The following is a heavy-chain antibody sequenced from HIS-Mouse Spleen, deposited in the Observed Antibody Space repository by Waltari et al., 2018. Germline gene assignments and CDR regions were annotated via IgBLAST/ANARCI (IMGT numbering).Heavy chain of an antibody. CDR3: ARGFVDTAMVDY. D-gene: IGHD5-18*01. V-gene: IGHV3-30-3*01. CDR1: GFTFSSYA. CDR2: ISYDGSNK. Sequence: QVQLVESGGGVVQPGRSLRLSCAASGFTFSSYAMHWVRQAPGKGLEWVAVISYDGSNKSYADSVKCRFTISRDNSKNTLYLQMNSLRAEDTAVYYCARGFVDTAMVDYWGQGTLVTVSS. J-gene: IGHJ4*02.